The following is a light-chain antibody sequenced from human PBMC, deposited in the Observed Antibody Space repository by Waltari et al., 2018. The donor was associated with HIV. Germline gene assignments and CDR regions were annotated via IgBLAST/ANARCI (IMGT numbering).Light chain of an antibody. V-gene: IGLV2-14*01. Sequence: TQPASVSGSPGQSITISCTGTSNNGDDYKYVSWYQHHPGKAPKVIIYEDSHRPSGVSNRFSGSKSGNTASLTISGLQPEDEADYFCASYISSSSPEFGGGTKVTVL. CDR1: SNNGDDYKY. CDR2: EDS. CDR3: ASYISSSSPE. J-gene: IGLJ3*02.